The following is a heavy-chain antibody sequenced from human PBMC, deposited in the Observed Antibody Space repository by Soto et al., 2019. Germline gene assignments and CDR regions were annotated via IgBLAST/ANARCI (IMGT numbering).Heavy chain of an antibody. CDR1: DGSFSGYY. D-gene: IGHD5-18*01. V-gene: IGHV4-34*01. CDR3: AFTTHSYGHDYKAV. Sequence: SETLSLTCAVYDGSFSGYYRSWIRQPPGKGLEWIGEINHGGGTNYNPSLKSRVTISVDTSKDQFSLKLSSVTAADTAVYYCAFTTHSYGHDYKAVSSRGTTDTVSS. J-gene: IGHJ6*03. CDR2: INHGGGT.